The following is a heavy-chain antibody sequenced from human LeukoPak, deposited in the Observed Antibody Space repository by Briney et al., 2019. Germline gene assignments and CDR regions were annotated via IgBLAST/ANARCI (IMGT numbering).Heavy chain of an antibody. CDR3: ARLGNYDFWSGFSYYGMDV. CDR1: GYTFTSYG. Sequence: ASVKVSCKASGYTFTSYGISWVRQAPGQGLEWMGWISAYNGNTNYAQKLQGRVTMTTDTSTSTAYMELRSLRSDDTAVYCCARLGNYDFWSGFSYYGMDVWGQGTTVTVSS. D-gene: IGHD3-3*01. J-gene: IGHJ6*02. V-gene: IGHV1-18*01. CDR2: ISAYNGNT.